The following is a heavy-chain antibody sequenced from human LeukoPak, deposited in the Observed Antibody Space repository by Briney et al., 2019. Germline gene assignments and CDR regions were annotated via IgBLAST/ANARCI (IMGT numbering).Heavy chain of an antibody. CDR3: ARAPATAILGGYYMTS. J-gene: IGHJ6*03. CDR1: GGSISSSNYY. V-gene: IGHV4-61*05. Sequence: PSETLSLTCSVSGGSISSSNYYWGWIRQPPGKGLEWIGYIFYSGSTNYNPSLKSRVTISVDTSKNQFSLKLSSVTAADTAVYYCARAPATAILGGYYMTSGAKGPRSPSP. CDR2: IFYSGST. D-gene: IGHD2-21*02.